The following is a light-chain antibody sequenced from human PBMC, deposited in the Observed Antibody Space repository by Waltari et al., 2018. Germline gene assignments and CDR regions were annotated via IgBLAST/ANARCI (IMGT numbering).Light chain of an antibody. J-gene: IGKJ5*01. CDR1: QNVFYNSNNKNY. CDR3: HHYYIPPLT. CDR2: WAS. Sequence: DIVMTQSPDSLALSLGERATITCKSSQNVFYNSNNKNYLAWYQQKPGPPPKLLIYWASTREPGVPDRFSGSASGANFTLTISSLQAEDVAVYYCHHYYIPPLTFGQGTRLEI. V-gene: IGKV4-1*01.